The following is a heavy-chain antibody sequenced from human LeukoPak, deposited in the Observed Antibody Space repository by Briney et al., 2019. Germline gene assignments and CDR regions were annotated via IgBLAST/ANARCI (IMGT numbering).Heavy chain of an antibody. J-gene: IGHJ3*02. CDR2: IYSGGST. CDR1: GFTVSSNY. V-gene: IGHV3-53*01. D-gene: IGHD2-15*01. Sequence: PGGSLRLSCAASGFTVSSNYIRWVRQAPGKGVEGVSGIYSGGSTYYAASVQRPFTISRYNSTNTMYLQMNSRRAEDTAVYYCARVLGSVGAAAHGAFDIWGQGTMFTVSS. CDR3: ARVLGSVGAAAHGAFDI.